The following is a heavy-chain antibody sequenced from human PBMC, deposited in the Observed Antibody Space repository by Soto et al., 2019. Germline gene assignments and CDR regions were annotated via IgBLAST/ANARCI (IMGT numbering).Heavy chain of an antibody. CDR3: ARADGTLGYCSGGSCYNYYYYYMDV. Sequence: GGSLRLSCAASGFTFSSYSMNWVRQAPGKGLEWVSSISSSSSYIYYADSVKGRFTISRDNAKNSLYLQMNSLRAEDTAVYYCARADGTLGYCSGGSCYNYYYYYMDVWGKGTTVTVSS. CDR2: ISSSSSYI. D-gene: IGHD2-15*01. CDR1: GFTFSSYS. J-gene: IGHJ6*03. V-gene: IGHV3-21*01.